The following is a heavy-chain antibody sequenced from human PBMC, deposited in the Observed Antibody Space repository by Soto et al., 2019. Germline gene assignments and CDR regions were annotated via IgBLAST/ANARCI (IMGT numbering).Heavy chain of an antibody. J-gene: IGHJ5*02. CDR3: ARGSQQLDNWFDP. D-gene: IGHD6-6*01. CDR1: GYTFTSYD. CDR2: MNPNSGNT. V-gene: IGHV1-8*01. Sequence: QVQLVQSGAEVKKPGASVKVSCKASGYTFTSYDINWVRQATGQGLEGLGWMNPNSGNTGYEQKFQGRVTMNRNTSIRTADMELSSLRSEDTAVYYCARGSQQLDNWFDPWGQGTLVTVSS.